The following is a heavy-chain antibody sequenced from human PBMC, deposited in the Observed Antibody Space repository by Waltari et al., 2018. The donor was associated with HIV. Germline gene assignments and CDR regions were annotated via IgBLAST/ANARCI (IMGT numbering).Heavy chain of an antibody. V-gene: IGHV4-59*01. CDR3: ARTVGTSISGVITYNWFDS. J-gene: IGHJ5*01. CDR2: IYYTGTS. Sequence: QVQLQESGPGLVKPSETLSLPCTVPAATITTYYFSWSRHSPAKGLEWIGYIYYTGTSNDNPAPSLKSRVTMSLDTSKTQFSLKLTSVSAADTAVYYCARTVGTSISGVITYNWFDSWGQGTLVTVSS. CDR1: AATITTYY. D-gene: IGHD3-3*01.